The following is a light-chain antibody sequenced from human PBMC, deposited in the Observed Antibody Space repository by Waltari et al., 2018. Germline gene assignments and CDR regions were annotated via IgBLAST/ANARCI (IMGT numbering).Light chain of an antibody. CDR1: QSITNW. V-gene: IGKV1-5*03. Sequence: DIQMTQSPSTLSASVGDRVTITCRASQSITNWLAWYQQKPGKAPKLLIYRASNLESGVPSRVSGSGSGTEFTLTISSPQPDDFATYYCQQYDNYWTFGQGTKVEIK. CDR3: QQYDNYWT. CDR2: RAS. J-gene: IGKJ1*01.